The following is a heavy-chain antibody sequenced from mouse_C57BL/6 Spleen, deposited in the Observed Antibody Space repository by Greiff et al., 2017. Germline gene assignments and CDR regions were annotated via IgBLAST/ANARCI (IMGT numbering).Heavy chain of an antibody. CDR2: IDPSASYT. J-gene: IGHJ2*01. CDR3: ARGRTFDD. V-gene: IGHV1-50*01. Sequence: QVQLQQPGAELVKPGASVKLSCKASGYTFTSYWMQWVKQRPGQGLEWIGEIDPSASYTNYNHKFKGKATLTVDTSSSTAYMQRSSLTSEDSAVYDWARGRTFDDWGKGTTLTVSS. CDR1: GYTFTSYW.